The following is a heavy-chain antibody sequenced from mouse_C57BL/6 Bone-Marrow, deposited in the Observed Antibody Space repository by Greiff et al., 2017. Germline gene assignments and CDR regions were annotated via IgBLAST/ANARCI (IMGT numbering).Heavy chain of an antibody. V-gene: IGHV1-5*01. J-gene: IGHJ4*01. CDR1: GYTFTSYW. CDR2: IYPGNSDT. Sequence: VQLQQSGTVLARPGASVKMSCKTSGYTFTSYWMHWVKQRPGQGLEWIGAIYPGNSDTSYNQKFKGKAKLTAVTSASTAYMELSSLTNEDSAVYYCTGSNYQYYAMDYWGQGTSVTVSS. D-gene: IGHD2-5*01. CDR3: TGSNYQYYAMDY.